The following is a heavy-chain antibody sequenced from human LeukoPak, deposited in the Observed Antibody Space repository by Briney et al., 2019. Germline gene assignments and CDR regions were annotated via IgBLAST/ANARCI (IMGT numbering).Heavy chain of an antibody. V-gene: IGHV1-69*13. CDR3: AKDATRLLRGGYFDY. Sequence: ASVKVSCKASGGTFSSYAISWVRQAPGQGLEWMGGIIPIFGTANYAQKFQGRVTITADESTSTAYMELSSLRSEDTAVYYCAKDATRLLRGGYFDYWGQGTLVTVSS. CDR1: GGTFSSYA. CDR2: IIPIFGTA. D-gene: IGHD2-15*01. J-gene: IGHJ4*02.